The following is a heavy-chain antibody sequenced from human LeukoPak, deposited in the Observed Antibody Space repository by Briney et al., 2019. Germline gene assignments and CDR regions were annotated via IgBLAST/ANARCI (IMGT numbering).Heavy chain of an antibody. J-gene: IGHJ4*02. V-gene: IGHV1-8*01. D-gene: IGHD3-3*01. CDR1: GYTFTSYD. CDR3: ARGPPYDFWSGYFAPRGHYFDY. CDR2: MNPNSGNT. Sequence: ASVKVSCKASGYTFTSYDINWVRQATGQGLEWMGWMNPNSGNTGYAQKFQGRVTMTRNTSKSTAYMELSSLRSEDTAVYYCARGPPYDFWSGYFAPRGHYFDYWDQGTLVTVSS.